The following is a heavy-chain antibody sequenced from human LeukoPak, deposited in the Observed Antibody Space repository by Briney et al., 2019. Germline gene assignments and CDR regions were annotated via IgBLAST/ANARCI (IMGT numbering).Heavy chain of an antibody. CDR2: ISGSGGST. CDR3: AKVQDSSGYYYPLGYFQH. J-gene: IGHJ1*01. V-gene: IGHV3-23*01. D-gene: IGHD3-22*01. Sequence: GGSLRLSCAASGITFTNLVMTWVRQAPGKGLEWVSSISGSGGSTYYADSVKGRFTISRDNSKNTLYLQMNSLRAEDTAVYYCAKVQDSSGYYYPLGYFQHWGQGTLVTVSS. CDR1: GITFTNLV.